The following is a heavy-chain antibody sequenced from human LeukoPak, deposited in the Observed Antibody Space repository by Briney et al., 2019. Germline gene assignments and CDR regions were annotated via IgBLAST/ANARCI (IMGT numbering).Heavy chain of an antibody. D-gene: IGHD3-10*01. V-gene: IGHV3-23*01. CDR2: ISGSGGTT. CDR3: AKVGVRGSGSYYRDYDY. CDR1: GFTFSSYA. J-gene: IGHJ4*02. Sequence: PGGSLRPSCAASGFTFSSYAMSWVRQAPGKGLEWVSAISGSGGTTCYADSVKGRFTISRDNSKNTVYLQMNSLSGEDTAVYYCAKVGVRGSGSYYRDYDYWGQGTLVTVSS.